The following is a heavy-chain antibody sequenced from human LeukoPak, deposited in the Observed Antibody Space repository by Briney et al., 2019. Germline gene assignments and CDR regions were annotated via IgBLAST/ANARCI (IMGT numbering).Heavy chain of an antibody. CDR3: AKHFRQQDRNDAFDI. V-gene: IGHV3-23*01. D-gene: IGHD6-13*01. Sequence: GGSLRLSCAASGFTFSSYAMSWVRQAPGKELEWVSTTSGSGGSTYYADSVRGRFTISRDNSKNTLNLQMNSLRVEDTAVYYCAKHFRQQDRNDAFDIWGQGTMVTVSS. CDR1: GFTFSSYA. J-gene: IGHJ3*02. CDR2: TSGSGGST.